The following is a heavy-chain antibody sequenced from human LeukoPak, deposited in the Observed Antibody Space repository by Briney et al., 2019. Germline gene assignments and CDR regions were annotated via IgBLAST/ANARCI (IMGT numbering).Heavy chain of an antibody. V-gene: IGHV3-23*01. CDR1: GFSFNIYA. D-gene: IGHD6-19*01. CDR3: AKAHIGFKDRIAVAAVLDY. Sequence: EGSLRLSCVASGFSFNIYAMNWVRRAPGKGLEWISAISSSGGTAYYADSVKGRFTISRDNSKNTMYLQMSSLRAEDTAVYYCAKAHIGFKDRIAVAAVLDYWGQGSLVTVSS. CDR2: ISSSGGTA. J-gene: IGHJ4*02.